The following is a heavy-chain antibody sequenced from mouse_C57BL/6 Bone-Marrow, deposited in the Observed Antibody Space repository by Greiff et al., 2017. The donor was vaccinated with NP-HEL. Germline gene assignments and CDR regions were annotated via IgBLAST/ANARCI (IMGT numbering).Heavy chain of an antibody. Sequence: EVKLMESGPVLVKPGASVKMSCKASGYTFTDYYMNWVKQSHGKSLEWIGVINPYNGGTSYNQKFKGKATLTVDKSSSTAYMELNSLTSEDSAVYYCARGASSYLDYWGQGTTLTVSS. CDR1: GYTFTDYY. D-gene: IGHD1-1*01. CDR3: ARGASSYLDY. V-gene: IGHV1-19*01. CDR2: INPYNGGT. J-gene: IGHJ2*01.